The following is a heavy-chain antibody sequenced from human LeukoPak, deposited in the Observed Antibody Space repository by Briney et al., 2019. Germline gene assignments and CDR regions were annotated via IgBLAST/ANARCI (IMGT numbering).Heavy chain of an antibody. CDR1: GGSFSGYY. J-gene: IGHJ4*02. CDR2: INHSGSA. V-gene: IGHV4-34*01. D-gene: IGHD3-22*01. CDR3: ARGRDRDYFDY. Sequence: SETLSLTCAVYGGSFSGYYWSWIRQPPGKGLEWIGEINHSGSANYNPSLKSRVTISVDTSKNQFSLKPSSVTAADTAVYYCARGRDRDYFDYWGQGTLVTVSS.